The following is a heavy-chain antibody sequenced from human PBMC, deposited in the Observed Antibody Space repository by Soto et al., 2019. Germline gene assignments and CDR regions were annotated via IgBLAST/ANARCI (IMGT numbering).Heavy chain of an antibody. CDR2: ISAYNGNT. CDR1: GYTFTSYG. J-gene: IGHJ6*02. CDR3: ARDGYDFWSGYSATDGMDV. V-gene: IGHV1-18*01. Sequence: GASVKVSCKASGYTFTSYGISWVRQAPGQGLEWMGWISAYNGNTNYAQKLQGRVTMTTDTSTSTAYMELRSLRSDDTAVYYCARDGYDFWSGYSATDGMDVWGQGTTVTVSS. D-gene: IGHD3-3*01.